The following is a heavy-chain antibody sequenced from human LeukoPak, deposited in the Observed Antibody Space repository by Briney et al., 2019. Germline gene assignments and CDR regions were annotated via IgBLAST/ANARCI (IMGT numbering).Heavy chain of an antibody. D-gene: IGHD5-18*01. J-gene: IGHJ4*02. V-gene: IGHV4-30-4*08. CDR3: ARTVDTAMAFDY. CDR2: IYYSGST. Sequence: SQTLSLTCTVSGGSISSGDYYWRWIRQPPGTGLEWIGYIYYSGSTYYNPSLKSRVTISVDTSKNQFSLKLSSVTAADTAVYYCARTVDTAMAFDYWGQGTLVTVSS. CDR1: GGSISSGDYY.